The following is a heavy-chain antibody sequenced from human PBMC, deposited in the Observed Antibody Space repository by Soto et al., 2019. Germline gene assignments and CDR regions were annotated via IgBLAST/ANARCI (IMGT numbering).Heavy chain of an antibody. J-gene: IGHJ4*02. V-gene: IGHV4-30-4*01. CDR1: GGSISSGDYY. D-gene: IGHD5-18*01. Sequence: QVQLQESGPGLVKPSQTLSLTCTVSGGSISSGDYYWSWIRQPPGKGLEWIGYIYYSGSTYYNPSLKRRVTISVATSDNQFSLKLSSVTAADTAVYYCAIRGYSYGLFDYWCQGTLVTVSS. CDR2: IYYSGST. CDR3: AIRGYSYGLFDY.